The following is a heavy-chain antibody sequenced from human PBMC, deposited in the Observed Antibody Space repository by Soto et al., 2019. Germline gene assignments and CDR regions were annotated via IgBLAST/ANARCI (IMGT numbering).Heavy chain of an antibody. CDR2: IKQDGSEK. V-gene: IGHV3-7*01. CDR1: GFTFSSYW. J-gene: IGHJ6*02. D-gene: IGHD6-25*01. CDR3: AKDRRPNYYYGMDV. Sequence: PGGSLRLSCAASGFTFSSYWMSWVRQAPGKGLEWVANIKQDGSEKYYVDSVKGRFTISRDNAKNSLYLQMNSLRAEDTAVYYCAKDRRPNYYYGMDVWGQGTTVTVSS.